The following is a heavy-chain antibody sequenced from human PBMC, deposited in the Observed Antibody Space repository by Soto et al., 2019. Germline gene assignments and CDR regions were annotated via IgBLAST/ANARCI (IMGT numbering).Heavy chain of an antibody. CDR2: VNPDGSGT. V-gene: IGHV3-74*01. CDR3: AKDISSIPES. J-gene: IGHJ4*02. D-gene: IGHD3-3*02. Sequence: EVQLVESGGNLVLPGGSLRLSCAASGFTFSSYWMYWVRQAPGKGLVWVSRVNPDGSGTSDADSVKGRFTVSRDNAKNMLYLQMNNLRVEDTAIYYCAKDISSIPESWGQGTLVTVSS. CDR1: GFTFSSYW.